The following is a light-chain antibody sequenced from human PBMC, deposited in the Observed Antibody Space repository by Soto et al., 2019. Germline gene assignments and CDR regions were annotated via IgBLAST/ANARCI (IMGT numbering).Light chain of an antibody. Sequence: EVVLTQSPETLSLSPGERATLSCRASERVSSSYFAWYQQKAGQAPRLLIYAPSRRAAGIPDRFSGGGSETDFTLTISRLELEDSAVYYCQQYGTSPPITFGQGTKVEIK. J-gene: IGKJ2*01. CDR3: QQYGTSPPIT. CDR2: APS. CDR1: ERVSSSY. V-gene: IGKV3-20*01.